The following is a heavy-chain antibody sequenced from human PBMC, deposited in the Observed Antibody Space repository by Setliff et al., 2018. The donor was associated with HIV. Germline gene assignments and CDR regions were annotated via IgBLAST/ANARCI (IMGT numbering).Heavy chain of an antibody. D-gene: IGHD3-9*01. CDR2: IYHVGTT. CDR3: AGGRYFRDIRDSRFDF. V-gene: IGHV4-38-2*02. J-gene: IGHJ4*02. Sequence: PSETLSLTCTVSGYSMSGGYNWGWIRQSPEKGLEWIGNIYHVGTTYYNPSLKSRVTLSVDPSKSQFSLKLNSMTAADTAMYYRAGGRYFRDIRDSRFDFWGQGMLVTVSS. CDR1: GYSMSGGYN.